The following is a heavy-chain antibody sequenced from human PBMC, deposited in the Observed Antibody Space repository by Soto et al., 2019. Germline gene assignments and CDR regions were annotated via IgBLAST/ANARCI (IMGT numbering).Heavy chain of an antibody. J-gene: IGHJ6*03. V-gene: IGHV4-59*08. Sequence: PSETLSLTCTVSGGSNTNNYWTWIRQPPGKGLEWIGYVYSSGSTNYNPSLKSRVTISVDTSKNQFSLKLSSVTAADTAVYYCARQKWFPYYYMDVWGKGTTVTVSS. D-gene: IGHD3-22*01. CDR3: ARQKWFPYYYMDV. CDR1: GGSNTNNY. CDR2: VYSSGST.